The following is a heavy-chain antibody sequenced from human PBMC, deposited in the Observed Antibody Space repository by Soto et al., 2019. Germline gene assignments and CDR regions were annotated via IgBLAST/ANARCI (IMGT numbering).Heavy chain of an antibody. CDR1: GFTFTSSA. Sequence: SVKVSCKASGFTFTSSAVQWVRQARGQRLEWIGWIVVGGGNTNYAQKFQERVTITRDMSTSTAYMELSSLRSEDTAVYYCAADPLRFLEWLEGTTGGWGQLTPVT. J-gene: IGHJ4*02. CDR3: AADPLRFLEWLEGTTGG. CDR2: IVVGGGNT. D-gene: IGHD3-3*01. V-gene: IGHV1-58*01.